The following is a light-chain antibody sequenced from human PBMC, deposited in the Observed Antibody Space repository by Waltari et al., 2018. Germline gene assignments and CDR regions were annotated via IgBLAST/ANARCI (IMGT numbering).Light chain of an antibody. CDR1: QTISNW. J-gene: IGKJ2*01. Sequence: DIQMTQSPSTLSASVGDRVTITCRASQTISNWLAWCQQKPGKAPKLLIYKASGLESGVPSRFSGSGSGTDFTLTISSLQPEDVGTYYCQQLNSFPYTFGQGTKLDIK. CDR3: QQLNSFPYT. V-gene: IGKV1-5*03. CDR2: KAS.